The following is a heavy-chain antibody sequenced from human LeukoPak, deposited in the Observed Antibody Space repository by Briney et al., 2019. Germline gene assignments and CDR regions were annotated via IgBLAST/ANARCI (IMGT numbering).Heavy chain of an antibody. J-gene: IGHJ4*02. Sequence: SVKVSCKASGGTFSSYAISWVRQAPGQGLEWMGRIIPILGIANYAQKFQGRVTITADKSTSTAYMELSSLRSEDTAIYYCARDNTNWSFDYWGQGTLVTVSS. CDR1: GGTFSSYA. D-gene: IGHD7-27*01. CDR3: ARDNTNWSFDY. CDR2: IIPILGIA. V-gene: IGHV1-69*04.